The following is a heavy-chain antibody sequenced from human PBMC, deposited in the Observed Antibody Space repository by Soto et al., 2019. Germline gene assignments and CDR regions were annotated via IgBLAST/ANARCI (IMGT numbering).Heavy chain of an antibody. J-gene: IGHJ4*02. V-gene: IGHV1-18*01. Sequence: QVQLVQSGAEVKKPGASVKVSCKASGYTFTSYGISWVRQAPGQGLEWMGWISAYNGNTNYAQKLQGXVXXXTXPSTSTAYMELRSLRSDDTAVYYCARSIAAAVDFDYWGQGTLVTVSS. CDR2: ISAYNGNT. D-gene: IGHD6-13*01. CDR1: GYTFTSYG. CDR3: ARSIAAAVDFDY.